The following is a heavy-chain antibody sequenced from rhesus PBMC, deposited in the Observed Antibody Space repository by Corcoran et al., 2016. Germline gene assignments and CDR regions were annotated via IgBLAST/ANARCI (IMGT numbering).Heavy chain of an antibody. J-gene: IGHJ4*01. Sequence: EVKLVQSGAEVTKPGASVKISCKASGYTFTDYYLHWVRQAPGKGLEWMGSVDPEDGEAIHAQQFQDRVTITADTSTDTAYMELSSLRSEDTAVYYCATRGYSGYTFDYWGQGVLVTVSS. V-gene: IGHV1-111*02. CDR3: ATRGYSGYTFDY. CDR1: GYTFTDYY. D-gene: IGHD5-42*01. CDR2: VDPEDGEA.